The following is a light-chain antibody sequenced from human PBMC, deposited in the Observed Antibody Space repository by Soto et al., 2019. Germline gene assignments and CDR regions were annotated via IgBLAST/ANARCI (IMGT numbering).Light chain of an antibody. V-gene: IGLV2-14*03. Sequence: QSALTQPAYVSRSPGQSITINSXGTSSDVVGYNYVSWYQHHPGKAPKLMIYDVSNRPSGVSNRFSGSKSGNTASLTISGLQPEDEADYYCSSYTTSNTRQIAFGTGTKVTVL. J-gene: IGLJ1*01. CDR3: SSYTTSNTRQIA. CDR2: DVS. CDR1: SSDVVGYNY.